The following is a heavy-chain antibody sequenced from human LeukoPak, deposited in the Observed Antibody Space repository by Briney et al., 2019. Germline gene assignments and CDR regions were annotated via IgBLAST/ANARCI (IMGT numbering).Heavy chain of an antibody. J-gene: IGHJ4*02. Sequence: ASVKVSCKASGYTFTSYDINWVRQATGQGLEWMGWMNPNSGNTGYAQKFQGRVAMTRNTSISTAYMELSSLRSEDTAVYYCARGCGYCSGGSRRLHYFDFWGQGTLVTVSS. D-gene: IGHD2-15*01. CDR2: MNPNSGNT. CDR3: ARGCGYCSGGSRRLHYFDF. CDR1: GYTFTSYD. V-gene: IGHV1-8*01.